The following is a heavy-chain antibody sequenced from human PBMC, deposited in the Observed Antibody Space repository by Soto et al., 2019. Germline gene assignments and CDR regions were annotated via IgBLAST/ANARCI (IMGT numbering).Heavy chain of an antibody. CDR3: ARVHCSGGSCYSALDAFDI. CDR2: TKQDGSEK. D-gene: IGHD2-15*01. CDR1: GFTFSSYW. V-gene: IGHV3-7*01. Sequence: EVQLVESGGGLVQPGGSLRLSCAASGFTFSSYWMTWVRQAPGKGLEWVANTKQDGSEKYYVDSVKGRFTISRDNAKNSLYLQMNSLRAEDTALYYCARVHCSGGSCYSALDAFDIWGQGTMVTVSS. J-gene: IGHJ3*02.